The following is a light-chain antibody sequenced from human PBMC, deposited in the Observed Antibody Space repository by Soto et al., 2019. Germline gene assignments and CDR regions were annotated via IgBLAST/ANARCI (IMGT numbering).Light chain of an antibody. CDR2: AAS. Sequence: ELVMTQSPGPLSVSPGERATPSCSAIQTIGNNLAWYQQSPGQAPRLLIYAASTRATGIPPRFSGSGSGTEFTLTISSLQSEDFAFYYCQYYNNWPPSIPFGQG. V-gene: IGKV3-15*01. CDR1: QTIGNN. CDR3: QYYNNWPPSIP. J-gene: IGKJ5*01.